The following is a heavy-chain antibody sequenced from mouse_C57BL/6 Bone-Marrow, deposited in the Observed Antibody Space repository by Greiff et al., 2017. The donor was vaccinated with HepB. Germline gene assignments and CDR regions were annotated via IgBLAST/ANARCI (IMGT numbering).Heavy chain of an antibody. CDR1: GYSITSGYY. CDR2: ISYDGSN. Sequence: EVKLMESGPGLVKPSQSLSLTCSVTGYSITSGYYWNWIRQFPGNKLEWMGYISYDGSNNYNPSLKNRISITRDTSKNQFFLKLNSVTTEDTATYYCARGGYGEAMDYWGQGTSVTVSS. J-gene: IGHJ4*01. D-gene: IGHD2-2*01. V-gene: IGHV3-6*01. CDR3: ARGGYGEAMDY.